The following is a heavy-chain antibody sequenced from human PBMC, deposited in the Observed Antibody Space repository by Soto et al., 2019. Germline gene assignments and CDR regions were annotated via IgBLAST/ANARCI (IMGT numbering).Heavy chain of an antibody. Sequence: QGQLVQSGAEVKKPGASVKVSCKASNYNFSTFAITWVRQAPGQGLEWMGWIFPYNGHTNYAQKLQDRVAMTTDTSTTTVHLELRSLRSDDTAMYYCTRRVPTILQDVFDIWGQGTMVTVSS. CDR1: NYNFSTFA. CDR2: IFPYNGHT. D-gene: IGHD5-12*01. V-gene: IGHV1-18*01. CDR3: TRRVPTILQDVFDI. J-gene: IGHJ3*02.